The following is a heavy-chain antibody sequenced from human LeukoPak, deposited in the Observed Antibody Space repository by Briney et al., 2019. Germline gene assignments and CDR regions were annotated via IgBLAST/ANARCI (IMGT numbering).Heavy chain of an antibody. Sequence: PGGSLRLSCAASGFTFSSYSMNWVRQAPGKGLEWVSSISSSSSYIYYADSVKGRFTISRDNAKNSLYLQMNSLRAEDTAVYYCARDPLIAAAGTGYWGQGTLVNVSS. CDR3: ARDPLIAAAGTGY. D-gene: IGHD6-13*01. V-gene: IGHV3-21*01. CDR1: GFTFSSYS. CDR2: ISSSSSYI. J-gene: IGHJ4*02.